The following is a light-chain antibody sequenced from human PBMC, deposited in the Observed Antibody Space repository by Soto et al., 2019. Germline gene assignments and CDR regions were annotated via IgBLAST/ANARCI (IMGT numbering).Light chain of an antibody. CDR1: QSVSSSH. CDR3: QQYGSSPLYT. J-gene: IGKJ2*01. CDR2: GAS. V-gene: IGKV3-20*01. Sequence: ETVLTQSPGTLSLSPGERATLSCRASQSVSSSHLAWYQQKPGQAPRLVIYGASSRATGIPDRFSGSGSGTDFTLTIRRLEPEDFAVYYCQQYGSSPLYTFGQGTKLEIK.